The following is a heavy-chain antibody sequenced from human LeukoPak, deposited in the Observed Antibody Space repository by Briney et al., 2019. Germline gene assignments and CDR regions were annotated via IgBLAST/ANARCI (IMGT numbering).Heavy chain of an antibody. Sequence: PGGSLRLSCAPSGFTFDNYAMHSVRQAPGKCLEWVSGISWNSGSIGYADSVKGRFTISRDNAKNSLYLQMNSLRAEDTALYYCAKDIHSSGWYYFDYWGQGTLVTVSS. CDR2: ISWNSGSI. D-gene: IGHD6-19*01. CDR1: GFTFDNYA. CDR3: AKDIHSSGWYYFDY. V-gene: IGHV3-9*01. J-gene: IGHJ4*02.